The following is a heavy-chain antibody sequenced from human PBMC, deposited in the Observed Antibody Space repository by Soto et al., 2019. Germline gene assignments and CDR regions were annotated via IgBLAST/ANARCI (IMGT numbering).Heavy chain of an antibody. J-gene: IGHJ2*01. Sequence: QVQLVESGGGVVQPGRSLRLSCAASGFTFSSYAMHWVRQAPGKGLEWVAVISYDGSNKYYADSVKGRFTISRDNSKNTLYLQMNSLRAEDTAVYYCARGVSYCGGDCYSYWYFYLWGRGTLVTVSS. D-gene: IGHD2-21*02. CDR1: GFTFSSYA. CDR3: ARGVSYCGGDCYSYWYFYL. V-gene: IGHV3-30-3*01. CDR2: ISYDGSNK.